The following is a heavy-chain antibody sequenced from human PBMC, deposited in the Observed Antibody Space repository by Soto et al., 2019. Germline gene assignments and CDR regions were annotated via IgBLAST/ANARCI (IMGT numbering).Heavy chain of an antibody. CDR3: AKVPVGATGRFDY. CDR2: ISGSGGST. V-gene: IGHV3-23*01. CDR1: GFTFSNYA. D-gene: IGHD1-26*01. Sequence: GGSLRVSCAGSGFTFSNYAMSWVRQAPGKGLAWVSAISGSGGSTYYADSVKGRFTISRDNSKNTLYLQMNSLRAEDTALYYCAKVPVGATGRFDYWGQGTLVTVSS. J-gene: IGHJ4*02.